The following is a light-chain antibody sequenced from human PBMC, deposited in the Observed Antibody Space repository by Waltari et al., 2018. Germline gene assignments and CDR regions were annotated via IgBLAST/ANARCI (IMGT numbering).Light chain of an antibody. J-gene: IGLJ1*01. Sequence: QSALTQPASVSGSPGQSITISCTGTGSDVGGYDYVSWYQRHPGKVPKVMIYDVNKRPSGVSDRFSGSKSGYTASQTISGLQAQDEADYYCSSYTSSRAIFVFGIGTKVTVL. CDR3: SSYTSSRAIFV. CDR2: DVN. V-gene: IGLV2-14*01. CDR1: GSDVGGYDY.